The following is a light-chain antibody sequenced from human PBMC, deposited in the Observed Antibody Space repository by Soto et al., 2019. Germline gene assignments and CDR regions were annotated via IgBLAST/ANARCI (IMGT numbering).Light chain of an antibody. CDR3: SSYTSSSTLGGV. CDR1: SSDVGTYNL. V-gene: IGLV2-14*02. Sequence: QAVLTQPASVSGSPGQSITISCTGTSSDVGTYNLVSWYQQHPGNATRLMIYEGSKRPSGVSNRFSGSKSGITASLTISGLQAEDEADYYCSSYTSSSTLGGVFGGGTKLTVL. J-gene: IGLJ2*01. CDR2: EGS.